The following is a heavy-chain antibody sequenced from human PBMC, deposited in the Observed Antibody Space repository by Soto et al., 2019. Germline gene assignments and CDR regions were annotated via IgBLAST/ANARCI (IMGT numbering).Heavy chain of an antibody. D-gene: IGHD6-19*01. V-gene: IGHV4-34*01. CDR3: ARGGSSDWQVAFDF. Sequence: PSETLSLTCDVYGGSFTGYFWNWIRQSPGKGLEWIGKVNHNGRNNYNPSLKSRVTTSLDMSKNQISLKLTSVTAADTAVYYCARGGSSDWQVAFDFWGQGTMVTVSS. CDR2: VNHNGRN. J-gene: IGHJ3*01. CDR1: GGSFTGYF.